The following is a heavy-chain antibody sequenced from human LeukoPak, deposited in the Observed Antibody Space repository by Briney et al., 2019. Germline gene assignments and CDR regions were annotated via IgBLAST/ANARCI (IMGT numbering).Heavy chain of an antibody. CDR2: ISYDGSNK. Sequence: GGSLRLSCAASGFTFSSYAMHWVRQAPGKGLEWVAVISYDGSNKYYADSVKGRFTISRDNSKNTLYLQMNSLRAEDTAVYYCAKSTSGSYVFASDYWGQGTLVTVSS. V-gene: IGHV3-30-3*02. J-gene: IGHJ4*02. CDR1: GFTFSSYA. D-gene: IGHD1-26*01. CDR3: AKSTSGSYVFASDY.